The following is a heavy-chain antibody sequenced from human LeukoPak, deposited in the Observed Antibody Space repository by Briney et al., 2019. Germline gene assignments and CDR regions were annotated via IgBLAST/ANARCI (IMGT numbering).Heavy chain of an antibody. V-gene: IGHV1-8*01. D-gene: IGHD6-25*01. CDR3: ARAGGYQAYYFDY. CDR2: MNPNSGNT. CDR1: GSTFTSYD. J-gene: IGHJ4*02. Sequence: ASVKVSCKASGSTFTSYDINWVRQATGQGLEWMGWMNPNSGNTGYAQKFQGRVTMTRNTSISTAYMELSSLRSDDTAVYYCARAGGYQAYYFDYWGQGTLVTVSS.